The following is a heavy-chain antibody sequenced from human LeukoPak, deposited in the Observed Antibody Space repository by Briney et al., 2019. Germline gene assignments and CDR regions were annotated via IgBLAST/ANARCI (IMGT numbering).Heavy chain of an antibody. Sequence: GGSLRLSCAASRFTFSTYSMNWVRQAPGKGLEWVSSISSRSTYIYYADSVKGRFTISRDNAKNSLYLQMNSLRAEDTAVYYCARVFGDSSGFRNAFDIWGQGTMVTVSS. CDR3: ARVFGDSSGFRNAFDI. CDR2: ISSRSTYI. V-gene: IGHV3-21*01. D-gene: IGHD3-22*01. CDR1: RFTFSTYS. J-gene: IGHJ3*02.